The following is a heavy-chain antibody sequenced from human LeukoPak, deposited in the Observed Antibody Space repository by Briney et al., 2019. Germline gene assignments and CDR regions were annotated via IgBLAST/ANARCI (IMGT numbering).Heavy chain of an antibody. V-gene: IGHV3-21*01. Sequence: GGSLRLSCASSGFTFSSYSMNWVRQAPGKGLEWVSSISSSSSYIYYADSVKGRCTISRDNAKNSLYLKMNSPGAQDTAGYYCAREQGGGWYRPPDGFDFWGQGTMVTVSS. CDR3: AREQGGGWYRPPDGFDF. CDR1: GFTFSSYS. CDR2: ISSSSSYI. J-gene: IGHJ3*01. D-gene: IGHD6-19*01.